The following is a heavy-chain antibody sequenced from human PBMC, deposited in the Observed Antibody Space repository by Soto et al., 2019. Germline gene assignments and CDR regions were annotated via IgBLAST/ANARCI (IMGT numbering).Heavy chain of an antibody. D-gene: IGHD1-1*01. CDR2: IIPIFGTA. CDR1: GGTFSSYA. V-gene: IGHV1-69*06. J-gene: IGHJ6*02. CDR3: ARGATGGTDYDYGMDV. Sequence: QVQLVQSGAEVKKPGSSVKVSCKASGGTFSSYAISWVRQAPGQGLEWMGGIIPIFGTANYAQKFQGRVTITADKSTSTAYRELSSLRSEDTAVYYCARGATGGTDYDYGMDVWGQGTTVTVSS.